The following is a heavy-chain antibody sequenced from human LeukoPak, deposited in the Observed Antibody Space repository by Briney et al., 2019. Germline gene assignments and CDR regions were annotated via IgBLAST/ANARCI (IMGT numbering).Heavy chain of an antibody. V-gene: IGHV3-53*01. CDR3: ARGRYEISAAMDV. J-gene: IGHJ6*02. D-gene: IGHD5-12*01. CDR1: GFTFSDYY. CDR2: IYSGGST. Sequence: PGGSLRLSCAASGFTFSDYYMSWVRQAPGKGLEWVSVIYSGGSTNYADSVRGRFTISRDNSKNTLYLQMNSLRDEDTAVYYCARGRYEISAAMDVWGQGTTVTVSS.